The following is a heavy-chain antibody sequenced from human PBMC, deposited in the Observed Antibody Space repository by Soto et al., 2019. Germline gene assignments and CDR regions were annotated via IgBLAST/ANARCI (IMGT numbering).Heavy chain of an antibody. CDR1: GGSISSGDYY. CDR3: ARVAKRWLQSMASVYYFDY. CDR2: IYYSGST. J-gene: IGHJ4*02. D-gene: IGHD5-12*01. Sequence: SETLSLTCTVSGGSISSGDYYWSWIRQPPGKGLEWIGYIYYSGSTYYNPSLKSRVTISVDTSKNQFSLKLSSVTAADTAVYYCARVAKRWLQSMASVYYFDYWGQGTLVTVSS. V-gene: IGHV4-30-4*01.